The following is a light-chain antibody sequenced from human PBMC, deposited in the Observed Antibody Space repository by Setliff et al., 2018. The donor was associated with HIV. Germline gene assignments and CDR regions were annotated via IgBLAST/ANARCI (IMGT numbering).Light chain of an antibody. V-gene: IGLV1-40*01. Sequence: QSVLTQPPSVSGAPGQRVTISCTGSSSNIGAGYDVHWYQQLPGTAPKLLIYVNTNRPSGVPDRFSGSKSGTSASLAITGLQAEDEADYFCQSYDSLSEVVFGGGTKGTVL. CDR1: SSNIGAGYD. CDR3: QSYDSLSEVV. CDR2: VNT. J-gene: IGLJ2*01.